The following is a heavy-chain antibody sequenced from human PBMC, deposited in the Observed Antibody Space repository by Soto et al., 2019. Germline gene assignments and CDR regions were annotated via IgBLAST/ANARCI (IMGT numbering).Heavy chain of an antibody. Sequence: DVQLVESGGGLIQPGGSLRLSCVASGLTVSGKKYVAWVRQAPGKGPGLVPGVYDLDGTYYADSVRGRFTTSIGNSRTTVWLEMRDLRPEDTALYFCATWHLREHAYDIWGRGTMVTVSS. D-gene: IGHD5-12*01. CDR3: ATWHLREHAYDI. J-gene: IGHJ3*02. CDR1: GLTVSGKKY. V-gene: IGHV3-53*01. CDR2: VYDLDGT.